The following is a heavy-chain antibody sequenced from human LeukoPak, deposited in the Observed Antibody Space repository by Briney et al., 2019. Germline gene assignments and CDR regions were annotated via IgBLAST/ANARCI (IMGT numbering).Heavy chain of an antibody. J-gene: IGHJ4*02. CDR2: IYHSGST. V-gene: IGHV4-4*02. CDR1: GGSISSSNW. CDR3: ARAPPGYCGTTSCPPDPFDY. Sequence: PSETLSLTCAVSGGSISSSNWWSWVRQPPGKGLEWIGEIYHSGSTNYNPSLKSRVTISVDKSKNQFSLKLNSVTAADTAVYYCARAPPGYCGTTSCPPDPFDYWGQGTLVTVSS. D-gene: IGHD2-2*01.